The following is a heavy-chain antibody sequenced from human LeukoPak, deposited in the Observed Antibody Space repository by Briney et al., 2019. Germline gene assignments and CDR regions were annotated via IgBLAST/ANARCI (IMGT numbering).Heavy chain of an antibody. CDR3: ARGTNPFNCSGGSRSPMSIPIDY. D-gene: IGHD2-15*01. Sequence: ASVKVSCKASGYTFTSYYMHWVRQAPGQGLEWMGIINPSGGSTSYAQKFQGRVTMTRDTSTSTVYMELSSLRSEDTAVYYCARGTNPFNCSGGSRSPMSIPIDYWGQGTLVTVSS. CDR2: INPSGGST. J-gene: IGHJ4*02. CDR1: GYTFTSYY. V-gene: IGHV1-46*01.